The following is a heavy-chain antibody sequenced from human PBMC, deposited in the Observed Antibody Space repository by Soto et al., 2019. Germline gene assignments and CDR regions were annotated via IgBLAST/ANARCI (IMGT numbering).Heavy chain of an antibody. CDR2: INPSGGST. Sequence: GASVKVSCKASGYPFTSYCSHWVRQAPGQGLEWMGIINPSGGSTSYAQKFQGRVTMTRDTSTSTVYMELSSLRSEDTAVYYCAREVPWESSGWSKPNDYWGQGTLVTVSS. D-gene: IGHD6-19*01. J-gene: IGHJ4*02. CDR1: GYPFTSYC. CDR3: AREVPWESSGWSKPNDY. V-gene: IGHV1-46*01.